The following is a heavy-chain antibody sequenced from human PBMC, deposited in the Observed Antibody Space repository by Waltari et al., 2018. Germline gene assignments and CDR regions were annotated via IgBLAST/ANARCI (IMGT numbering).Heavy chain of an antibody. Sequence: QVQLVESGGGVVQPGRSLRLSCAASGFPFSSYAMHWVRQAPGKGLEWVAVISYDGSNKYYADSVKGRFTISRDNSKNTLYLQMNSLRAEDTAVYYCASLNSSWLLRWGQGTLVTVSS. CDR1: GFPFSSYA. CDR2: ISYDGSNK. D-gene: IGHD6-13*01. CDR3: ASLNSSWLLR. J-gene: IGHJ4*02. V-gene: IGHV3-30-3*01.